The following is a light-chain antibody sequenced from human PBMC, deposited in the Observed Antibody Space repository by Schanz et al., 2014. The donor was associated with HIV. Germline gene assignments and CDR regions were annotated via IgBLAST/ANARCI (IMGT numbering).Light chain of an antibody. J-gene: IGLJ1*01. CDR1: SSDVGSYNL. CDR2: EVS. V-gene: IGLV2-14*02. CDR3: TSYATGTTLLYV. Sequence: QSALTQPASVSGSLGQSITISCTGSSSDVGSYNLVSWYQQHPGKAPKLMIYEVSKRPSGVSNRFSGSKSGTTASLTISGLHPEDEADYYCTSYATGTTLLYVFGTGTKLTVL.